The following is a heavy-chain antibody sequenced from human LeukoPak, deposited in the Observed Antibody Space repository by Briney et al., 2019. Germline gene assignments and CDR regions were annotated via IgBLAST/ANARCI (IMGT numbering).Heavy chain of an antibody. CDR1: GASISSSSYY. D-gene: IGHD3-3*01. Sequence: SETLSLTCTVSGASISSSSYYWDCIRQPPGKGLEWIGSIYYSGSTYYNPSLESRVTISADTSKNQFSLQLSSVTAADTAVYYCASTYSDFWSGYLVQYWGQGTLVTVSS. J-gene: IGHJ4*02. V-gene: IGHV4-39*01. CDR2: IYYSGST. CDR3: ASTYSDFWSGYLVQY.